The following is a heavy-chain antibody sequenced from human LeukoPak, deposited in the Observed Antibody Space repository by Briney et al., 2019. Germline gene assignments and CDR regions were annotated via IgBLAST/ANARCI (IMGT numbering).Heavy chain of an antibody. D-gene: IGHD6-19*01. CDR3: ARRDISSGWSFDY. CDR2: IHTSGST. V-gene: IGHV4-4*07. Sequence: PSETLSLTCTVSGGSISNYHWSWIRRPAGKRLEWIGQIHTSGSTNYNPPLKSRVSMSIDTTEDQVSLTIRSVTAADTAFYYCARRDISSGWSFDYWGQGTLVTVSS. J-gene: IGHJ4*02. CDR1: GGSISNYH.